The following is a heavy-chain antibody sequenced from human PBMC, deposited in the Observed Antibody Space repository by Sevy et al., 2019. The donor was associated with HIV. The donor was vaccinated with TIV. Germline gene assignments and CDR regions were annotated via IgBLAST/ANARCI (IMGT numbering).Heavy chain of an antibody. CDR2: INYNGHI. D-gene: IGHD1-26*01. CDR1: GGSITSLY. Sequence: SETLSLTCTVSGGSITSLYWNWIRQPPGKGLEWIANINYNGHINYNPSLKSGVTLSLDTSKNQFSLRRSSVTAADTAMYYCAGENAWGRGYSWGQGTLVTVSS. V-gene: IGHV4-59*08. J-gene: IGHJ4*02. CDR3: AGENAWGRGYS.